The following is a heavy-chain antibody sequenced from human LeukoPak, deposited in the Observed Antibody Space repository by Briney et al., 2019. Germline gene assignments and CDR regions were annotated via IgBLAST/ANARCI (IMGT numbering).Heavy chain of an antibody. D-gene: IGHD4-23*01. CDR2: ISSSGSTI. V-gene: IGHV3-48*03. CDR3: ARDYDYGGLRLYFDY. J-gene: IGHJ4*02. CDR1: GFTFSSYE. Sequence: GGSLRLSCAASGFTFSSYEMNWVRQAPGKGLEWVSYISSSGSTIYYADSVKGRFTISRDNAKNSLYLQMNSLRAEDTAVYYCARDYDYGGLRLYFDYWGQGTLVTVSS.